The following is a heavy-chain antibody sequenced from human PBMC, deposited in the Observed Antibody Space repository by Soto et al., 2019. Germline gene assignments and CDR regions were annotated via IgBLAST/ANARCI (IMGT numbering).Heavy chain of an antibody. CDR3: AKDQVYYDFWSGPKYYYYGMDV. CDR2: ISYDGSNK. CDR1: GFTFSSYG. J-gene: IGHJ6*02. Sequence: GGSLRLSCAASGFTFSSYGIHWGRQAPGKGLEWVAGISYDGSNKYYADSVKGRFTISRDNAKNTLYLQMNSLRAEDTAVHYCAKDQVYYDFWSGPKYYYYGMDVWGQGTTVTVSS. D-gene: IGHD3-3*01. V-gene: IGHV3-30*18.